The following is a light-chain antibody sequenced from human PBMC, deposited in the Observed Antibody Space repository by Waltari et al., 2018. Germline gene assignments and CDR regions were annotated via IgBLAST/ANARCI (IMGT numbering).Light chain of an antibody. Sequence: QRVTISCSGSSFNIGSNTVHWYRQFPGTAPKLLIYNNDQRPPGVPDRFSGSKSGTSASLAISGLQSEHEADYYCAAWDDSLNGPVFGGGTKLTVL. J-gene: IGLJ3*02. CDR2: NND. CDR1: SFNIGSNT. CDR3: AAWDDSLNGPV. V-gene: IGLV1-44*01.